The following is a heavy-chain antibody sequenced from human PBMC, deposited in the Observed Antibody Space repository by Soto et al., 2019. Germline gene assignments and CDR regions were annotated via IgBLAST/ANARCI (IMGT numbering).Heavy chain of an antibody. D-gene: IGHD6-13*01. Sequence: EVQLLESGGGLVQPGGSLRLSCEASGFTFSNYAVTWVRQAPGKGLEGVSTISGSGGSTYYADSVKGRYTISRDNSKNTLYLQMNSLRAEDTAVYYCAKDQGSSWYEIDYWGQGTLDTVSS. CDR1: GFTFSNYA. CDR3: AKDQGSSWYEIDY. J-gene: IGHJ4*02. CDR2: ISGSGGST. V-gene: IGHV3-23*01.